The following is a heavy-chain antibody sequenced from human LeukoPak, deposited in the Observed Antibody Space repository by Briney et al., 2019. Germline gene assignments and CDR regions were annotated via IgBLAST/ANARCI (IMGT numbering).Heavy chain of an antibody. J-gene: IGHJ4*02. D-gene: IGHD3-10*01. V-gene: IGHV4-39*01. CDR1: GGSISSSSYY. CDR3: ARLVRPGVIFSGFYFDY. CDR2: IYYSGST. Sequence: SETLSLTCTVSGGSISSSSYYWGWIRQPPGKGLEWIGSIYYSGSTYYNPSLKSRVTISVDTSKNQFSLKLSSVTAADTAVYYCARLVRPGVIFSGFYFDYWGQGTLVAVSS.